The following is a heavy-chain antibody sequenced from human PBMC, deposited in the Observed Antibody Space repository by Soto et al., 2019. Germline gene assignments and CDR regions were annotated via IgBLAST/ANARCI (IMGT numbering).Heavy chain of an antibody. CDR3: ARDPRAGYSTSWADAYDI. CDR2: VYYNGDT. V-gene: IGHV4-31*03. J-gene: IGHJ3*02. D-gene: IGHD6-13*01. Sequence: QVQLQESGPGLVKPSQTLSLTCTVSGVSSNIGGYYWTWIRQRPGKGLEWIGNVYYNGDTYYIPSLKCRLSISMDTSKNQFSLELRSVTVADTAVYYCARDPRAGYSTSWADAYDIWGQGTLVTVSS. CDR1: GVSSNIGGYY.